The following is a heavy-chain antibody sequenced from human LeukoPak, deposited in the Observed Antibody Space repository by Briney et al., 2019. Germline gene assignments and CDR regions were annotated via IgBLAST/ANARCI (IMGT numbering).Heavy chain of an antibody. CDR1: GGSISSGSYY. J-gene: IGHJ3*02. CDR2: IYTSGST. V-gene: IGHV4-61*02. D-gene: IGHD5-18*01. CDR3: AREAPWIQLWSDAFDI. Sequence: PSQTLSLTRTVSGGSISSGSYYWSWIRQPAGKGLEWIGGIYTSGSTNYNPSLKSRVTISVDTSKNQFSLKLSSVTAAATAVYYCAREAPWIQLWSDAFDIWGQGTMVTVSS.